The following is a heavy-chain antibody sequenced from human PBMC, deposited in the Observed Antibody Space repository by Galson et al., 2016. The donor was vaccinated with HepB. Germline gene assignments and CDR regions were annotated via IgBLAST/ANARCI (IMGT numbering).Heavy chain of an antibody. CDR2: ISSNGGST. Sequence: SLRLSCAASGFTFSSYAMHWVRQAPGKGLEYVSAISSNGGSTYYADSVKGRFTISRDNSKNTLYLQMSSLRAEDTAVYYCGKGGGSYDSSGYYGFDYWGQGTLVTVSS. D-gene: IGHD3-22*01. J-gene: IGHJ4*02. V-gene: IGHV3-64D*06. CDR3: GKGGGSYDSSGYYGFDY. CDR1: GFTFSSYA.